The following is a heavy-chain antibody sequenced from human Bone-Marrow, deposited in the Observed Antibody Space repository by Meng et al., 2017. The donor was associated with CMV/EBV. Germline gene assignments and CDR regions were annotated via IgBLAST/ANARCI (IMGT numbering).Heavy chain of an antibody. CDR1: GHTFTDYF. J-gene: IGHJ4*02. CDR3: ARFHGGSYFDY. D-gene: IGHD2-15*01. V-gene: IGHV1-2*02. Sequence: ASVKVSCKASGHTFTDYFMHWVRQAPGQGLEWMGWIYPNSGDTYYAQNFQGRVTMTRDTSISTASMELSSLRSDDTAVYFCARFHGGSYFDYWGQGTLVTVSS. CDR2: IYPNSGDT.